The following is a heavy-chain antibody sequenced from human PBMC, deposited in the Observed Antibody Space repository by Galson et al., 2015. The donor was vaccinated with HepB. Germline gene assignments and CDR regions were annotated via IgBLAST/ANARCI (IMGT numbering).Heavy chain of an antibody. V-gene: IGHV4-34*01. CDR3: ARSGASHNVGANDFPFDY. D-gene: IGHD1-26*01. CDR1: GGSFSGYY. CDR2: INHSGST. Sequence: LTCAVYGGSFSGYYWSWIRQPPGKGLEWIGEINHSGSTNYNPSLKSRVTISVDTSKNQFSLKLSSVTAADTAVYYCARSGASHNVGANDFPFDYWGQGTLVTVSS. J-gene: IGHJ4*02.